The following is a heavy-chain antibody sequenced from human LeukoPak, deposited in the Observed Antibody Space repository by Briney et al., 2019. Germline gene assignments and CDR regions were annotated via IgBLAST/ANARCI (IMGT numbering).Heavy chain of an antibody. Sequence: SETLSLTCTVSGGSIRSYYWSWIRQPPGRGLEWIGYIYYTGNSYYNPSLKSRVIISLDTSKNQFSLRVNSVTAADTAVYYCARTGYIYGSDAFDIWGQGTMVTVSP. D-gene: IGHD5-18*01. CDR1: GGSIRSYY. CDR2: IYYTGNS. V-gene: IGHV4-59*06. J-gene: IGHJ3*02. CDR3: ARTGYIYGSDAFDI.